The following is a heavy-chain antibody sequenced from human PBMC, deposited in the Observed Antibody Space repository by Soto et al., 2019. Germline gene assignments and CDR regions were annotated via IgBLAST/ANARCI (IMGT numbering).Heavy chain of an antibody. D-gene: IGHD5-18*01. Sequence: QVQLQESGPGLVKPSETLSLTCTVSGGSVSSGSYYWSWIRQPPGKGLEWIGYIYYSGSTNYNSSLKSRVIVSVDTSKYQLSLRLGSVTAAATAGSYCAGGGYGPYSFYYYAMDVWGQGTTVTVSS. V-gene: IGHV4-61*01. CDR3: AGGGYGPYSFYYYAMDV. CDR2: IYYSGST. CDR1: GGSVSSGSYY. J-gene: IGHJ6*02.